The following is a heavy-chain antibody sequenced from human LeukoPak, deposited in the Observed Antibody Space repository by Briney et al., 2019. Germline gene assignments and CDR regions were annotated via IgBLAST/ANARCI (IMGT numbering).Heavy chain of an antibody. D-gene: IGHD5-18*01. CDR2: ISYDGSNK. Sequence: GGSLRLSCAASGFTFSSYAMHWVRQAPGKGLEWVAVISYDGSNKYYADSVKGRFTISRDNSKNTLYLQMNSLRAEDTAVYYCARDIRYSPRIFDYWGQGTLVTVSS. J-gene: IGHJ4*02. V-gene: IGHV3-30*04. CDR3: ARDIRYSPRIFDY. CDR1: GFTFSSYA.